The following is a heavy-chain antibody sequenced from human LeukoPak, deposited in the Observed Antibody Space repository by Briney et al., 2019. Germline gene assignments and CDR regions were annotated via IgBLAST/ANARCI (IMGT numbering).Heavy chain of an antibody. V-gene: IGHV4-38-2*02. CDR1: GYSISSGYY. Sequence: KTSETLSLTCTVSGYSISSGYYWGWIRQPPGKGLEWIGSIYYSGTTYYNPSLKSRVTISIDTSKNQFSLNLSSVTAADTAVYYCARGNWFDPWGQGILVTVSS. CDR3: ARGNWFDP. CDR2: IYYSGTT. J-gene: IGHJ5*02.